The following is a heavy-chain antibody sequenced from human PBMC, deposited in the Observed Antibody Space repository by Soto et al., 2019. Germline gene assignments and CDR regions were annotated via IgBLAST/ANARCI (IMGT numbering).Heavy chain of an antibody. Sequence: EVQLLESGGGLVQPGGSLRLSCAASGFTFSNYAMTWVRQAPGKGLEWVSVITGSGGGTYFVDSVKGRFTISRDNSKTEVYLQMNRLRADDTAVYYCAKRPLTAAGFDYWGQGTLVTVSS. CDR1: GFTFSNYA. J-gene: IGHJ4*02. D-gene: IGHD6-13*01. V-gene: IGHV3-23*01. CDR2: ITGSGGGT. CDR3: AKRPLTAAGFDY.